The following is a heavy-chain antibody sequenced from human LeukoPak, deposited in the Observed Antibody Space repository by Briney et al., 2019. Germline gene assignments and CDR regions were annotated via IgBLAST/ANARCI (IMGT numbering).Heavy chain of an antibody. Sequence: GGSLRLSCAASGFTFSSYEMNWVRQAPEKGLEWVSYISSSGSTIYYADSVKGRFTISRGNAKNSLYLQMNSLRAEDTAVYYCARFEKTYCGGDCYEADDYWGQGTLVTVSS. CDR1: GFTFSSYE. CDR2: ISSSGSTI. J-gene: IGHJ4*02. CDR3: ARFEKTYCGGDCYEADDY. V-gene: IGHV3-48*03. D-gene: IGHD2-21*02.